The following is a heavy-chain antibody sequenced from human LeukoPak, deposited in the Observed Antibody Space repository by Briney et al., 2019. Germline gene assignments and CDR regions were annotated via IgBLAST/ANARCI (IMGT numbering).Heavy chain of an antibody. CDR3: AREDPRHYDFWSGTPLLSGVD. V-gene: IGHV4-39*07. J-gene: IGHJ4*02. CDR1: GGSISSSSYY. D-gene: IGHD3-3*01. CDR2: IYYSGST. Sequence: PSETLSLTCTVSGGSISSSSYYWGWIRQPPGKGLEWIGSIYYSGSTYYNPSLKSRVTISVDTSKNQFSLKLSSVTAADTAVYYCAREDPRHYDFWSGTPLLSGVDWGQGTLVTVSS.